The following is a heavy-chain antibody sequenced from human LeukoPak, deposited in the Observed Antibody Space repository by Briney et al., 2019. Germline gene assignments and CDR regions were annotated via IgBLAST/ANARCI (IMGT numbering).Heavy chain of an antibody. V-gene: IGHV3-30*04. Sequence: GGSLRLSCAASGFTFSSYAMHWVCQAPGKGLEWVAVISYDGSNKYYADSVKGRFTISRDNSKNTLYLQMNSLRAEDTAVYYCARDRGAFDIWGQGTMVTVSS. CDR1: GFTFSSYA. CDR2: ISYDGSNK. J-gene: IGHJ3*02. CDR3: ARDRGAFDI. D-gene: IGHD5-12*01.